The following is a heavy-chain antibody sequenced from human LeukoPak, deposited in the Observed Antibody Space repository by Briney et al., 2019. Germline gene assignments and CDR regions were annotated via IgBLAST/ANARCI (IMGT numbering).Heavy chain of an antibody. Sequence: PSQTLSLTCVVSGASISSGGYSWSWIRQPPGKGLEWIGCIHHSGGTHYNPSLKSRVTMSVDTSKNQISLNLNSMTAADTALYYCARDIWGSSTWGPGTLVTVSS. CDR2: IHHSGGT. V-gene: IGHV4-30-2*01. D-gene: IGHD3-16*01. J-gene: IGHJ5*02. CDR3: ARDIWGSST. CDR1: GASISSGGYS.